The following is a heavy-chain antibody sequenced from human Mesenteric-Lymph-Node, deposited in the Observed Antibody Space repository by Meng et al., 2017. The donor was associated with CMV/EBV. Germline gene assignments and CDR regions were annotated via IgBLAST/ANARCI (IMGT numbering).Heavy chain of an antibody. D-gene: IGHD2-2*01. CDR3: ARPGRCSSSNTCHSYFDY. CDR1: GFTFSSYW. J-gene: IGHJ4*02. Sequence: GESLKISCAASGFTFSSYWMSWVRQAPGKGLEWVANIKHDGSEKHYVDSVKGRFTVSRDTAKNSLYLQMDSLRVEDTALYYCARPGRCSSSNTCHSYFDYWGQGTLVTVSS. CDR2: IKHDGSEK. V-gene: IGHV3-7*01.